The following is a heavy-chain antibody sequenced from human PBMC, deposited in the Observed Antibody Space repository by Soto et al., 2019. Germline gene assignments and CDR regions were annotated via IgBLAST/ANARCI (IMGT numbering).Heavy chain of an antibody. Sequence: SETLSLTCTVSGGSISSYYWSWIRQPPGKGLEWIGYIYYSGSTNYNPSRKSRVTISVDTSKNQFSLKLSSVTAADTAVYYCAREGAVAGIDYWGQGTLVTVSS. CDR2: IYYSGST. V-gene: IGHV4-59*01. CDR1: GGSISSYY. J-gene: IGHJ4*02. D-gene: IGHD6-19*01. CDR3: AREGAVAGIDY.